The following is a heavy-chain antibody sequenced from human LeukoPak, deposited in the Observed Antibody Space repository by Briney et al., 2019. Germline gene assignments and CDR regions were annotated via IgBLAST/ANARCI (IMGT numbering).Heavy chain of an antibody. CDR3: AKVIIVVVPAAIGHDAFDI. V-gene: IGHV3-23*01. D-gene: IGHD2-2*02. J-gene: IGHJ3*02. Sequence: PGGSLRLSCAASGFTFSSYAMSWVRQAPGKGLEWVSSVSGSGGSTYYADSVKGRFTISRDNSKDTLYPQMNSLRAEDTAVYYCAKVIIVVVPAAIGHDAFDIWGQGTMVTVSS. CDR2: VSGSGGST. CDR1: GFTFSSYA.